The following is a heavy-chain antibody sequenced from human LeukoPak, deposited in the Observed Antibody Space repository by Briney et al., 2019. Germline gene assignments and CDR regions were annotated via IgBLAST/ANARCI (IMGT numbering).Heavy chain of an antibody. D-gene: IGHD6-25*01. CDR1: GFTFSSYS. CDR2: ISSSSSYI. Sequence: GGSLRLSWAASGFTFSSYSMNWVRQAPGKGLEWVSSISSSSSYIYYADSVKGRFTISRDNAKNSLYLQMNSLRAEDTAVYYCARDVRQRGFDYWGQGTLVTVSS. CDR3: ARDVRQRGFDY. J-gene: IGHJ4*02. V-gene: IGHV3-21*01.